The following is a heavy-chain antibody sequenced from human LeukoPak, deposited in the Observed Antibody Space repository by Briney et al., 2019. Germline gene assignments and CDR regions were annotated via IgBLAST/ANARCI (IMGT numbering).Heavy chain of an antibody. CDR3: ARQTASSSWY. CDR2: IYPGDSDT. Sequence: ASVKVSCKASGYTFSTYGISWVRQMPGKGLEWMGIIYPGDSDTRYSPSFQGQVTISADKSISTAYLQWSSLKASDTAMYYCARQTASSSWYWGQGTLVTVSS. J-gene: IGHJ4*02. D-gene: IGHD6-13*01. V-gene: IGHV5-51*01. CDR1: GYTFSTYG.